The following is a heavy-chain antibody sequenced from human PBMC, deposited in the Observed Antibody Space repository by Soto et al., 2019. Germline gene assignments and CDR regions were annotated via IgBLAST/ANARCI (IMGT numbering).Heavy chain of an antibody. CDR3: ARAVHCSGGSCYSGYAFDI. CDR1: GYTFTIYY. Sequence: ASVKVSCKASGYTFTIYYINWVRQATGQGLEWMGWMNPNSGNTGYAQKSQGRVTMTRNTSISTAYMELSSLRSEDTAVYYCARAVHCSGGSCYSGYAFDIWGQGTMVTVS. D-gene: IGHD2-15*01. V-gene: IGHV1-8*01. CDR2: MNPNSGNT. J-gene: IGHJ3*02.